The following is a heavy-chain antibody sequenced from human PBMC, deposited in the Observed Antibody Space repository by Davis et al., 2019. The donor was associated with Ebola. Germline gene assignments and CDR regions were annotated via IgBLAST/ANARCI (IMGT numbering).Heavy chain of an antibody. J-gene: IGHJ5*02. V-gene: IGHV1-3*01. Sequence: ASVKVSCKASGYTFTTYAMHWVRQAPGQRLEWMGWINAGNGNTKYSQKFQGRVTITRDTSASTAYMELSSLRSEDTAVYYCARAIMAFDWLLWGNWFDPWGQGTLVTVSS. D-gene: IGHD3-9*01. CDR1: GYTFTTYA. CDR2: INAGNGNT. CDR3: ARAIMAFDWLLWGNWFDP.